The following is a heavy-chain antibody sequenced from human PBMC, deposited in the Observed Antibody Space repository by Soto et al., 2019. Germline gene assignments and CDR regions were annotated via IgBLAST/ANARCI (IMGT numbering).Heavy chain of an antibody. CDR3: ARGAYCSSTSCYSIGVYYYYGMDV. CDR2: IIPIFGTA. J-gene: IGHJ6*02. D-gene: IGHD2-2*01. Sequence: ASVKVSCKASGGTFSSHAISWVRQAPGQGLEWMGGIIPIFGTANYAQKFQGRVTITADESTSTAYMELSSLRSEDTAVYYCARGAYCSSTSCYSIGVYYYYGMDVWGQGTTVTAP. V-gene: IGHV1-69*13. CDR1: GGTFSSHA.